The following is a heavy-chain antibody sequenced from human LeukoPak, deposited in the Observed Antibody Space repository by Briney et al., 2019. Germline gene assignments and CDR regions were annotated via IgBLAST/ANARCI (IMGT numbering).Heavy chain of an antibody. CDR3: ARDSRYYYDSYYYYYMDV. CDR2: FDPEDGET. V-gene: IGHV1-24*01. Sequence: ASVKVSCKVSGYTLTELSMHWVRQAPGKGLEWMGGFDPEDGETIYAQKFQGRVTITADESTSTAYMELSSLRSEDTAVYYCARDSRYYYDSYYYYYMDVWGKGTTVTISS. D-gene: IGHD3-22*01. J-gene: IGHJ6*03. CDR1: GYTLTELS.